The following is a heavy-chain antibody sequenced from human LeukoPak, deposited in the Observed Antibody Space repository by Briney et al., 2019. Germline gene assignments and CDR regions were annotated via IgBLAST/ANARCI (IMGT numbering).Heavy chain of an antibody. Sequence: PSETLSLTCTVSGGSISSSSYYWGWIRQPPGKGLEWIGSIYYSGSTYYNPSLKSRVTISVDTSKNQFSLKLSSVTAADTAVYYCARSPYYYDSSGRDYYYYMDVWGKGTTVTVSS. CDR2: IYYSGST. V-gene: IGHV4-39*07. J-gene: IGHJ6*03. CDR1: GGSISSSSYY. CDR3: ARSPYYYDSSGRDYYYYMDV. D-gene: IGHD3-22*01.